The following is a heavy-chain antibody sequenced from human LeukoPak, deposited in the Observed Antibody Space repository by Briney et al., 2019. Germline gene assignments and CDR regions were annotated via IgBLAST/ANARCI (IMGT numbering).Heavy chain of an antibody. V-gene: IGHV3-30*04. CDR1: GFTFSSYA. CDR3: ARDLRLVRGVMDDY. J-gene: IGHJ4*02. Sequence: PGGSLRLSCAASGFTFSSYAMHWVRQAPGNGLEWVAVISYDGSYRYFADSVKGRFTISRDNSKNTLYLQMNSLRAEDTAVYYCARDLRLVRGVMDDYWGQGTLVTVSS. D-gene: IGHD3-10*01. CDR2: ISYDGSYR.